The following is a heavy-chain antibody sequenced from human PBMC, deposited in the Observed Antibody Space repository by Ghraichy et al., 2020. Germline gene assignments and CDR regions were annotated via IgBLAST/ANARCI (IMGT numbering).Heavy chain of an antibody. CDR1: GFTLSTYW. Sequence: GGSLRLSCAASGFTLSTYWMHWVRQAPGKGLVWVSRIKSDGSSAIYADSVKGRFTISRDNAKNTLYLHMNSLRAEDTADYYCAREYCSGGRCFFGAGRYHFVCRGQGTPVTLSS. CDR3: AREYCSGGRCFFGAGRYHFVC. V-gene: IGHV3-74*01. J-gene: IGHJ4*01. D-gene: IGHD2-15*01. CDR2: IKSDGSSA.